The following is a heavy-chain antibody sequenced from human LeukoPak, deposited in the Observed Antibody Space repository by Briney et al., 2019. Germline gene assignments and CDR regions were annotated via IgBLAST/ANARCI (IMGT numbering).Heavy chain of an antibody. CDR2: ISGSGGST. CDR3: AKGGTDYYFYYYMDV. J-gene: IGHJ6*03. Sequence: GGSLRLSCAASGFTFSSYAMSWVRQAPGKGLEWVSAISGSGGSTYYADSVKGRFAISRDKSKNTLYLQMNSLRAEDTAVYYCAKGGTDYYFYYYMDVWGKGTTVTVSS. CDR1: GFTFSSYA. V-gene: IGHV3-23*01. D-gene: IGHD5-12*01.